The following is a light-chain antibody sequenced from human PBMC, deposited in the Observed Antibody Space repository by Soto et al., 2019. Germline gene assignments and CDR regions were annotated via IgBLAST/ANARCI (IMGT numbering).Light chain of an antibody. Sequence: DSQMTQSPSSVSASVGDRVTITCRASQGISHWLAWYQQKRGTAPRLLIDATSTLQPRVPSRFSGSVSGADFTLTITSLQHEDFATYFCQQATSLPYTFGQGTKVEIK. V-gene: IGKV1-12*01. CDR3: QQATSLPYT. J-gene: IGKJ2*01. CDR2: ATS. CDR1: QGISHW.